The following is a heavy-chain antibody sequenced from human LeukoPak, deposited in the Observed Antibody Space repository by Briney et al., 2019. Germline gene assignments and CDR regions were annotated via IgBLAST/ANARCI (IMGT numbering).Heavy chain of an antibody. CDR3: ARDLWGNGSY. D-gene: IGHD3-16*01. V-gene: IGHV1-46*01. CDR1: GYTFTNHY. J-gene: IGHJ4*02. Sequence: ASVKVSCKKSGYTFTNHYIHWVRPAPGQGVERMGLINPTGCSTSYTQNFQGRVTMTRDMSTSTVYMHLNSLRSEDTAMYYCARDLWGNGSYWGQGTLLTVSS. CDR2: INPTGCST.